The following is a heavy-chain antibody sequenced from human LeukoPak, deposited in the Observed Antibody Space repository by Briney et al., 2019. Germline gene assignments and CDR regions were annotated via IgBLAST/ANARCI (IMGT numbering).Heavy chain of an antibody. CDR1: GGSFSGYY. D-gene: IGHD3-10*01. CDR2: INHSGST. Sequence: PSETLSLTCAVYGGSFSGYYWSWIRQPPGKGLEWIGEINHSGSTNYNPSLKSRVTISVDTSKNQFSLKLSSVTAADTAVYYCARGSRITMVRGVSRYFDYWGQGTLVTVSS. CDR3: ARGSRITMVRGVSRYFDY. J-gene: IGHJ4*02. V-gene: IGHV4-34*01.